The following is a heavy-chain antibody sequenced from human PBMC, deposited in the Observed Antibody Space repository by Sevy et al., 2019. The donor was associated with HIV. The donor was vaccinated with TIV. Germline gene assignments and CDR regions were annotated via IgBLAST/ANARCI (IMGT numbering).Heavy chain of an antibody. CDR2: IAHDGLKE. V-gene: IGHV3-30*18. CDR3: ANAYSGSYSHSYLYALDV. CDR1: GFSFSYYG. J-gene: IGHJ6*02. Sequence: GGSLRLSCIGSGFSFSYYGIHWVRQSPGKGLDWVALIAHDGLKEYYADSVKGRFTISRDNSKNTVYLEMNSLRNEDTAIYFCANAYSGSYSHSYLYALDVWDQGTTVTVSS. D-gene: IGHD1-26*01.